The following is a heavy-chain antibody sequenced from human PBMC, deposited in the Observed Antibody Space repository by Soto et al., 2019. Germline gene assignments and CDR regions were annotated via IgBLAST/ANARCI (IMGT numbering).Heavy chain of an antibody. V-gene: IGHV5-51*01. D-gene: IGHD5-18*01. CDR3: ARTNSYGPHYYYYGMDV. CDR2: IYPGDSDT. Sequence: GESLKSSGEGCGDNVSSYWICWVRQKPGKGLEWMGIIYPGDSDTRYSPYFQGQVTIPADQAIRNAYPQWSSLKASDTAMYYCARTNSYGPHYYYYGMDVWGQGTTVTVSS. J-gene: IGHJ6*02. CDR1: GDNVSSYW.